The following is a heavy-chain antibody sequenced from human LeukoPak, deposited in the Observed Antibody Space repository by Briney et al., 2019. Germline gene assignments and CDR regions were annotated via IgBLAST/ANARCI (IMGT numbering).Heavy chain of an antibody. J-gene: IGHJ4*02. Sequence: GGSLRLSCAASGFTLSTYWMSWVRQAPGKGLERAANIKQDGSEKYYEDSVKGRFTISRDNAKHSLYLQMNSLRAEDTAVYYCARVKAVAGTLGYWGQGTLVTVSS. CDR1: GFTLSTYW. D-gene: IGHD6-19*01. CDR2: IKQDGSEK. V-gene: IGHV3-7*01. CDR3: ARVKAVAGTLGY.